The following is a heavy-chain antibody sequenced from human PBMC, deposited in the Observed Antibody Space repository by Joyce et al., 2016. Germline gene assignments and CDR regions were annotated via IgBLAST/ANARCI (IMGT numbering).Heavy chain of an antibody. V-gene: IGHV4-31*03. CDR2: IYFGGTT. J-gene: IGHJ4*02. CDR3: ARASSYGAPFEY. Sequence: QVQLQESGPGLVKPSQALSLTCTVSGDSVSSGTYYWSWIRRHPGKGLEWIGYIYFGGTTYYNPSLRGRISISVDKSQNQCSLNLNFVTAADTAVYYCARASSYGAPFEYWGQGILVTASS. CDR1: GDSVSSGTYY. D-gene: IGHD3-10*01.